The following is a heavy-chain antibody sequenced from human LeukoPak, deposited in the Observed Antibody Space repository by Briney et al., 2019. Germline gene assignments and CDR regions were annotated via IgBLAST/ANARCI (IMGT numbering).Heavy chain of an antibody. CDR2: INPSGGST. CDR3: ARVHSSLRYFDWLYPGGGYFDY. J-gene: IGHJ4*02. V-gene: IGHV1-46*03. D-gene: IGHD3-9*01. CDR1: GYTFTSYY. Sequence: ASVKVSCKASGYTFTSYYMHWVRQAPGQGLERMGIINPSGGSTSYAQKFQGRVTMTRDTSTSTVYMELSSLRSEDTAVYYCARVHSSLRYFDWLYPGGGYFDYWGQGTLVTVSS.